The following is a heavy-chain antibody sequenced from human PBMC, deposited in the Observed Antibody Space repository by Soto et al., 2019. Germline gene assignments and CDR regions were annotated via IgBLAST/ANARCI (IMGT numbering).Heavy chain of an antibody. Sequence: QLQLQESGPGLVKPSETLSLTCTVSGGSISSSSSYWGWIRQPPGTGLEWIGCIYYSRSTYYNPSLKIRFPISLDTAKSQFSLMLSCVSAADTAVYDCARQTYYYDSSCYPALHPFDYWGQGTLVTDSS. CDR1: GGSISSSSSY. CDR2: IYYSRST. CDR3: ARQTYYYDSSCYPALHPFDY. J-gene: IGHJ4*02. D-gene: IGHD3-22*01. V-gene: IGHV4-39*01.